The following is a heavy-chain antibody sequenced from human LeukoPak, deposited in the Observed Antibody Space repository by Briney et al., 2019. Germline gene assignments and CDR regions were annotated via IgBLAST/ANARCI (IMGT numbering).Heavy chain of an antibody. D-gene: IGHD6-13*01. CDR2: IKSKTDGGTT. V-gene: IGHV3-15*01. CDR3: ARESSTWPYYFDY. Sequence: AGTLRLSCAASGFTFSNAWMSWVRQAPGKGLEWVGRIKSKTDGGTTDYAAPVKGRFTISRDDSKNTLYLQMNSLKTEDTAVYYCARESSTWPYYFDYWGQGTLVTVSS. J-gene: IGHJ4*02. CDR1: GFTFSNAW.